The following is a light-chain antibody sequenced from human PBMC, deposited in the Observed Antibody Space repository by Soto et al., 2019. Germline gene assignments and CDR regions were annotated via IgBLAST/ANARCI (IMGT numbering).Light chain of an antibody. J-gene: IGKJ2*01. CDR3: QQSYSIPFT. CDR2: AAS. V-gene: IGKV1-39*01. CDR1: QSISSY. Sequence: DIQMTQSPSSLSASVGDRVTITCRASQSISSYLNWYQHKPGKAPKLLIYAASSLQSGVPSRFSGNRSGTDFTLTISRLQPEDFATNFWQQSYSIPFTVGRGTSLEIK.